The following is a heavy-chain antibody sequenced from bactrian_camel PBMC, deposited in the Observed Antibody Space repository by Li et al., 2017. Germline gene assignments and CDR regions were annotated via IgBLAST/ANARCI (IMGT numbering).Heavy chain of an antibody. D-gene: IGHD3*01. CDR2: VDVEGRP. CDR1: LNPDSRYC. CDR3: AAFKNPLSRDCFALTVHGPSPGGNNW. Sequence: HVQLVESGGGSVQTGGSLRLSCATSLNPDSRYCLGWIRQAPGKEREEVAHVDVEGRPTYADSVKGRFTISRDNTKNTLYLQMNCLKPEDSAMYYCAAFKNPLSRDCFALTVHGPSPGGNNWWGQGTQVTVS. J-gene: IGHJ4*01. V-gene: IGHV3S53*01.